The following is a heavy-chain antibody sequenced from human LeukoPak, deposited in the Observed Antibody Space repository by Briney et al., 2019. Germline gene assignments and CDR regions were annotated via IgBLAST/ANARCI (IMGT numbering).Heavy chain of an antibody. J-gene: IGHJ4*02. CDR3: AKDGFYGSGSWSAYFFDF. V-gene: IGHV3-23*01. CDR1: GFTFSSYA. CDR2: ISGGSSST. Sequence: GGSLRLSCAASGFTFSSYAMSWVRQAPGKGLEWVSGISGGSSSTDYADSVKGRFTISRDKSTNTLYLQMNSLRVDDTAVYYCAKDGFYGSGSWSAYFFDFWGQGTLVTVSS. D-gene: IGHD3-10*01.